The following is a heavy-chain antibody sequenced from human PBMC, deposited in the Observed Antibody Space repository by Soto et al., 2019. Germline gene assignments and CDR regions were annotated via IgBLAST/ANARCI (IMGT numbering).Heavy chain of an antibody. CDR3: AREDIVVVPAAIKRHYYYGMDV. D-gene: IGHD2-2*02. V-gene: IGHV1-3*01. CDR1: GYTFTSYD. J-gene: IGHJ6*02. CDR2: INAGNGNT. Sequence: ASVKVSCKASGYTFTSYDINWVRQATGQGLEWMGWINAGNGNTKYSQKFQGRVTITRDTSASTAYMELSSLRSEDTAVYYCAREDIVVVPAAIKRHYYYGMDVWGQGTTVTVSS.